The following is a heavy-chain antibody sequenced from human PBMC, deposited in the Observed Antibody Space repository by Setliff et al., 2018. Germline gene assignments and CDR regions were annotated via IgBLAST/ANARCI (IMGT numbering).Heavy chain of an antibody. CDR1: GYNFLDYW. CDR2: IYPDDSDT. D-gene: IGHD3-22*01. J-gene: IGHJ2*01. V-gene: IGHV5-51*01. CDR3: ARRRRFDSGGPRSPWYFDL. Sequence: RGESLTISCKASGYNFLDYWIGWVRQMPGKGLEWMGIIYPDDSDTRYSPSVQGPFTISADKSISTAYLQWSSLKASDTAFYYCARRRRFDSGGPRSPWYFDLWGRGTLVTVS.